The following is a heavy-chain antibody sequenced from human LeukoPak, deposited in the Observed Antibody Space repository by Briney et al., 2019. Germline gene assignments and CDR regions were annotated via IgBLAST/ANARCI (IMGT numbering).Heavy chain of an antibody. J-gene: IGHJ3*02. CDR1: GFTFSSYW. CDR3: AKVYSSGWRDAFDI. CDR2: INTDGSST. V-gene: IGHV3-74*01. D-gene: IGHD6-19*01. Sequence: GGSLRLSCAASGFTFSSYWMHWVRQAPGKGLVWVSRINTDGSSTNYADSVKGRFTISRDNSKNTLYLQMNSLRAEDTAVYYCAKVYSSGWRDAFDIWGQGTMVTVSS.